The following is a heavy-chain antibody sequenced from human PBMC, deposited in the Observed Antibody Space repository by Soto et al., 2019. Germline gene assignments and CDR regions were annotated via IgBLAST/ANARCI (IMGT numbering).Heavy chain of an antibody. Sequence: QVQLQESGPGLVKPSETLSLTCTVSGGSISSYYWSWIRQPPGKGLEWIGYIYYSGSTNYNPSLKSRVTIPLDPSKHQVSPKLSSVTAADTAVYCCAGKTGRIWSTFDPWGQGPLVTVSS. CDR1: GGSISSYY. V-gene: IGHV4-59*01. J-gene: IGHJ5*02. CDR2: IYYSGST. CDR3: AGKTGRIWSTFDP. D-gene: IGHD6-13*01.